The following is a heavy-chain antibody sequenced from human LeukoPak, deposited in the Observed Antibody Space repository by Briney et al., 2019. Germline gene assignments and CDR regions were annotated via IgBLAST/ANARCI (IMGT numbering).Heavy chain of an antibody. CDR1: GYSISSGYY. Sequence: SETLSLTCTVSGYSISSGYYWGWIRQPPGKGLEWIGSIYHSGSTYYNPSLKSRVTMSVDTSKNQFSLELSSVTAADTPVYYCARQTGSGLFILPGGQGTLVTVSS. CDR2: IYHSGST. V-gene: IGHV4-38-2*02. CDR3: ARQTGSGLFILP. D-gene: IGHD3-3*01. J-gene: IGHJ4*02.